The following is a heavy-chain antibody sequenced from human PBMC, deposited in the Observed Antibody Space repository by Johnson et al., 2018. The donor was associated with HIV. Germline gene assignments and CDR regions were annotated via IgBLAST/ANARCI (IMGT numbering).Heavy chain of an antibody. Sequence: QVQLVESGGGVVQPGRSLRLSCAASEFTFSNFVMHWVRQAPGKGLEWLTSISYDGANKYYADSVKGRFTISRDNSKNTLYLQMNSLRAEDTAVYYCAKDPGGGSYPNDAFDIWGQGTMVTVSS. CDR1: EFTFSNFV. D-gene: IGHD1-26*01. CDR3: AKDPGGGSYPNDAFDI. V-gene: IGHV3-30-3*01. CDR2: ISYDGANK. J-gene: IGHJ3*02.